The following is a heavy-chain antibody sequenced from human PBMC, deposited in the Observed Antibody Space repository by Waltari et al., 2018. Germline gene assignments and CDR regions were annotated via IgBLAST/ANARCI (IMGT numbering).Heavy chain of an antibody. J-gene: IGHJ6*02. CDR2: MNPNRGNT. V-gene: IGHV1-8*01. CDR1: GYTFTSYD. CDR3: ARRKYDFWSGLFPIDYYYGMDV. Sequence: QVQLVQSGAEVKKPGASVKVSCKASGYTFTSYDINWVRQATGQGLEWMGWMNPNRGNTGYAQKFQGRVTMTRNTSISTAYMELSSLRSEDTAVYYCARRKYDFWSGLFPIDYYYGMDVWGQGTTVTGSS. D-gene: IGHD3-3*01.